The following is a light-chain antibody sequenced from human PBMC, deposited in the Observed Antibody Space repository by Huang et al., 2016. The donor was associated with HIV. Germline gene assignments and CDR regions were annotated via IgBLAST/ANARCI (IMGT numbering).Light chain of an antibody. J-gene: IGKJ1*01. CDR2: ATS. V-gene: IGKV1-39*01. Sequence: DIQMTQSPSSLSASVGDRVTITCRASQSINTYLNWYQQKPGKAPNLLIYATSSLQSGVPSRFSGSGSGTDFTLTSSRLQPEDFATYFCQQSYSTPRTFGQGTKVEIK. CDR3: QQSYSTPRT. CDR1: QSINTY.